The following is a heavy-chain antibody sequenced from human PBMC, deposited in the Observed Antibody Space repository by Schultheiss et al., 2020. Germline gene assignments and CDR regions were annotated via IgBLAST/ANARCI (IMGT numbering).Heavy chain of an antibody. CDR1: GGTFSSYA. CDR2: INTNTGNP. V-gene: IGHV7-4-1*02. Sequence: ASVKVSGKASGGTFSSYAISWVRQAPGQGLEWMGGINTNTGNPTYAQGFTGRFVFSLDTSVSTAYLQISSLKAEDTAVYYCARVYIVVVPAAPSYWYFDLWGRGTLVTVSS. CDR3: ARVYIVVVPAAPSYWYFDL. D-gene: IGHD2-2*01. J-gene: IGHJ2*01.